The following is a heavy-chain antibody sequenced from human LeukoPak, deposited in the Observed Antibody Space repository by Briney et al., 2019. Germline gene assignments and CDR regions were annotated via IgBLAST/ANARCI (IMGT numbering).Heavy chain of an antibody. Sequence: GGSLRLSCAASEFTFSNYALSWVRQAPGKGLEWVSVISGSGGTTYSADSVKGRFTISRDNSKNTLYLQMNSLRAEDTAAYYCARERGSSGGNTNGYFDYWGQGALVTVSS. V-gene: IGHV3-23*01. CDR1: EFTFSNYA. CDR2: ISGSGGTT. J-gene: IGHJ4*02. CDR3: ARERGSSGGNTNGYFDY. D-gene: IGHD4-23*01.